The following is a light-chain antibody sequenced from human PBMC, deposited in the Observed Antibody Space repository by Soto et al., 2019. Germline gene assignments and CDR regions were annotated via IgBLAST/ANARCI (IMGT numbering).Light chain of an antibody. CDR1: QSVSSNH. CDR3: QQYDNWPWT. J-gene: IGKJ1*01. CDR2: GGS. V-gene: IGKV3-20*01. Sequence: DIVLTHSPGTLSLSPCERATLSFSASQSVSSNHLAWYQQKPGQAPRLLIYGGSSRATGIPVGFSGSGSETDFTLTISSLQSEDFAVYYCQQYDNWPWTFGQGTKVDIK.